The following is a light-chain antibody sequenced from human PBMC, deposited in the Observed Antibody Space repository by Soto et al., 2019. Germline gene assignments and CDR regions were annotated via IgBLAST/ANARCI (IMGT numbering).Light chain of an antibody. V-gene: IGKV3D-15*01. CDR1: QSVSSN. Sequence: EIVMTQAPATLSVSPGERATLSCRARQSVSSNLAWYQQKPGQAPRLLIYGASTRATGIPARFSGSGSGTEFTLTISSLQSEDFAVYYCQQSWTFGQGTKVEIK. CDR2: GAS. J-gene: IGKJ1*01. CDR3: QQSWT.